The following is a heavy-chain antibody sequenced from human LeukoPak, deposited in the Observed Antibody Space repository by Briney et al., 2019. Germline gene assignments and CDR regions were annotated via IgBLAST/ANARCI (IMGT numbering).Heavy chain of an antibody. CDR2: ISGSGGST. J-gene: IGHJ4*02. CDR1: GFTFSSYA. D-gene: IGHD1-14*01. V-gene: IGHV3-23*01. CDR3: ASIKDTGTYYFDY. Sequence: GGSLRLSCAASGFTFSSYAMSWVRQAPGKGLEWVSAISGSGGSTYYADSVKGRFTISRDNSKNTLYLQMNRLRAEDTAVYYCASIKDTGTYYFDYWGQGTLVTVSS.